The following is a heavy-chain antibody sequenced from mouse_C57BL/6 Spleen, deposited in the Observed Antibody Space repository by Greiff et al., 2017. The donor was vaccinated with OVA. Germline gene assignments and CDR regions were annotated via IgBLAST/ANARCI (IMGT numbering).Heavy chain of an antibody. CDR1: GFTFSDYG. V-gene: IGHV5-17*01. CDR3: ARRDLLLRSYAMDY. CDR2: ISSGSSTI. D-gene: IGHD1-1*01. Sequence: EVMLVESGGGLVKPGGSLKLSCAASGFTFSDYGMHWVRQAPEKGLEWVAYISSGSSTIYYADTVTGRFTISRDNAKNTLFLQMTSLRSEDTAMYYCARRDLLLRSYAMDYWGQGTSVTVSS. J-gene: IGHJ4*01.